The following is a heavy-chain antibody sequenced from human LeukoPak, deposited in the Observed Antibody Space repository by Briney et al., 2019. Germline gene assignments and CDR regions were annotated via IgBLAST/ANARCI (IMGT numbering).Heavy chain of an antibody. Sequence: PGGSLRLSCTASGLTFSTSGFNWVRKAPGKGLEWVASIGPTGSDRYHADSIKGRFTISRDNANNFLYLQMNSLRAKDTAVYYCATETNGRHYDYWGQGTLLTVSS. J-gene: IGHJ4*02. V-gene: IGHV3-21*06. CDR2: IGPTGSDR. D-gene: IGHD1-14*01. CDR1: GLTFSTSG. CDR3: ATETNGRHYDY.